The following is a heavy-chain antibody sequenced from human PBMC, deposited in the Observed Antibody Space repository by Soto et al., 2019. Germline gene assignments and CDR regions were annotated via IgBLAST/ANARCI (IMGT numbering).Heavy chain of an antibody. CDR1: GGTFSSYA. D-gene: IGHD3-22*01. V-gene: IGHV1-69*01. Sequence: QVPLVQSGAEVKKPGSSVKVSCKASGGTFSSYAISWVRQAPGQGLEWMGGIIPIFGTANYAQKFQGRVTITADESTSTAYMELSSLRSEDTAVYYCARIYDSSGYYYDVNWFDPWGQGTLVTVSS. CDR2: IIPIFGTA. CDR3: ARIYDSSGYYYDVNWFDP. J-gene: IGHJ5*02.